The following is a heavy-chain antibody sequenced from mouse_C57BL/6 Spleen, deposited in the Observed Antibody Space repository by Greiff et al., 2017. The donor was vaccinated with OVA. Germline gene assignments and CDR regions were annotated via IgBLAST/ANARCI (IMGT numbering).Heavy chain of an antibody. J-gene: IGHJ1*03. V-gene: IGHV1-52*01. Sequence: VQLQQPGAELVRPGSSVKLSCKASGYTFTSYWMHWVKQRPIQGLEWIGNIDPSDSETHYNQKFKDKATLTVDKSSSTAYMQLSSLTSEDSAVYYCARDYGSSYWDFDVWGTGTTVTVSS. CDR3: ARDYGSSYWDFDV. CDR1: GYTFTSYW. D-gene: IGHD1-1*01. CDR2: IDPSDSET.